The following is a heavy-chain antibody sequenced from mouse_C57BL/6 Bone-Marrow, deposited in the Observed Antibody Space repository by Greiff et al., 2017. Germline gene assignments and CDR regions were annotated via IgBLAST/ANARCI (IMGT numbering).Heavy chain of an antibody. D-gene: IGHD1-1*01. J-gene: IGHJ2*01. Sequence: EVKVVESGGGLVKPGGSLKLSCAASGFTFSDYGMHWVRQAPEKGLEWVAYISSGSSTIYYADTVKGRFTISRDNAKNTLFLQMTSLRSEDTAMYYCARETVCSGYFDYWGQGTTLTVSS. CDR1: GFTFSDYG. CDR2: ISSGSSTI. V-gene: IGHV5-17*01. CDR3: ARETVCSGYFDY.